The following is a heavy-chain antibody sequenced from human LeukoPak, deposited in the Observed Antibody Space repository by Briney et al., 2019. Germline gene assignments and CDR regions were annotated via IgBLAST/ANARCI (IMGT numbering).Heavy chain of an antibody. CDR3: AKDGSATPFGVGFHWFDP. Sequence: PGRSLRLSCAASGFTFDDYAMHWVRQAPGKGLEWVSGISWNSGSIGYADSVKGRLTISRDNAKNSLYLQMNSLRAEDTALYYCAKDGSATPFGVGFHWFDPWGQGTLVTVSS. CDR2: ISWNSGSI. D-gene: IGHD3-3*01. CDR1: GFTFDDYA. J-gene: IGHJ5*02. V-gene: IGHV3-9*01.